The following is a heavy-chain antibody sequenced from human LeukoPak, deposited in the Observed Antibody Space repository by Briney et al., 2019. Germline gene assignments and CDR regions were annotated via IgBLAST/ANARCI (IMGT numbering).Heavy chain of an antibody. CDR1: GFPFSSYA. J-gene: IGHJ4*02. CDR2: ISGSGGST. CDR3: AKGGILYPLDY. Sequence: GSLRLSFAASGFPFSSYAMSWVRPAPGKGLEWVSAISGSGGSTYYADSVKGRFTISRDNSKNTLYLQMNSLRAEDTAVYYCAKGGILYPLDYWGQGTLVTVSS. D-gene: IGHD2-8*01. V-gene: IGHV3-23*01.